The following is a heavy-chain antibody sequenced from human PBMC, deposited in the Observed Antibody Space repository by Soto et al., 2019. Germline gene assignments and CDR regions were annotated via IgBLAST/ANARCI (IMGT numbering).Heavy chain of an antibody. Sequence: QVQLVQSGAEVRKPGASVKVSCKASGYTFNRHYIQWVRQAPGQGLEWMGMIDPSGGDTNYAKKFQGRVTLTSDTSTSTVYMELSSLRSEDSAVYYCAKRRGVGLTRSSFDYWGPGTLVIVSS. V-gene: IGHV1-46*02. CDR3: AKRRGVGLTRSSFDY. J-gene: IGHJ4*02. CDR1: GYTFNRHY. D-gene: IGHD1-26*01. CDR2: IDPSGGDT.